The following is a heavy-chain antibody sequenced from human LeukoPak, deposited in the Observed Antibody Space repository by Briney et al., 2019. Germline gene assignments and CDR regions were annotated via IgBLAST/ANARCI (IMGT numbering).Heavy chain of an antibody. CDR3: TTDGVGVEGATYDN. V-gene: IGHV3-15*01. J-gene: IGHJ4*02. CDR1: GFTFDDYG. D-gene: IGHD1-26*01. Sequence: AGGSLRLSCAASGFTFDDYGMSWVRQAPGKGLEWVGRIKAKAHGGTIEYAAPVKGRFTISRDDSKNTLYLQMNSLKTEDTAVYYCTTDGVGVEGATYDNWGQGTLVSVSS. CDR2: IKAKAHGGTI.